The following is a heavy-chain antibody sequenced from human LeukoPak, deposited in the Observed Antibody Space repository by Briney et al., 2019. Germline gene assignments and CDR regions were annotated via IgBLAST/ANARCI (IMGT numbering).Heavy chain of an antibody. D-gene: IGHD2-2*01. CDR2: ISPSGST. CDR1: GYSISSGYY. J-gene: IGHJ4*02. Sequence: SETLSLTCTVSGYSISSGYYWGWIRQPPGKGLEWIGRISPSGSTNHNPSPTSRVTISVDTSKNQFSLKLNFVTAADTAVYYCARVSYQEGVDYWGQGTLVTVSS. CDR3: ARVSYQEGVDY. V-gene: IGHV4-38-2*02.